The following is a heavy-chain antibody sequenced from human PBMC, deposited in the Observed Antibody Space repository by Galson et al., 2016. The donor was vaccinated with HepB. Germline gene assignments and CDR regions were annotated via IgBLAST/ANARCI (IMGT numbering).Heavy chain of an antibody. V-gene: IGHV1-58*01. Sequence: SVKVSCKASGFTFTSSAVQWVRQARGQRLEWIGWIVVGSGNTNYAQKFQERVTITRDVSTSTAYMELSSLRSEDTAVYYCTAIRPYSGSDDYWGQGTLVTVSS. J-gene: IGHJ4*02. CDR3: TAIRPYSGSDDY. D-gene: IGHD1-26*01. CDR2: IVVGSGNT. CDR1: GFTFTSSA.